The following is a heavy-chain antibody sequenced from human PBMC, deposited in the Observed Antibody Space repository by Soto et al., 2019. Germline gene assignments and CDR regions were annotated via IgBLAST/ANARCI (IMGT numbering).Heavy chain of an antibody. D-gene: IGHD6-6*01. CDR1: GFTFSGFG. CDR2: IWYDGSDK. J-gene: IGHJ4*02. CDR3: TRDRGYTSSSFDH. V-gene: IGHV3-33*01. Sequence: PGGSLRLSCAASGFTFSGFGMHWVRQAPGKGLEWVAIIWYDGSDKYYADSVKGRFTISRDNSKNTLYLQMNSLRPEDTAVYYCTRDRGYTSSSFDHWGLGTMVTVSS.